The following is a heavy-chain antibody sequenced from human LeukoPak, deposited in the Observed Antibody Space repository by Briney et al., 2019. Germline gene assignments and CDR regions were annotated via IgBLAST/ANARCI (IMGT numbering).Heavy chain of an antibody. CDR3: AREGGYTYYYYYYMDV. Sequence: SGGSLRLSCAASGFTFSSYGMHWVRQAPGKGREGVAVIWYGGSNKYYADSVKGRFTISRDNSKNTLYLQMNSLRAEDTAVYYCAREGGYTYYYYYYMDVWGKGTTVTVSS. CDR1: GFTFSSYG. J-gene: IGHJ6*03. CDR2: IWYGGSNK. D-gene: IGHD6-13*01. V-gene: IGHV3-33*01.